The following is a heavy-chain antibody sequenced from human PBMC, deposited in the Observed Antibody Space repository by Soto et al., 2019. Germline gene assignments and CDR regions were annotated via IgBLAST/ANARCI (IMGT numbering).Heavy chain of an antibody. D-gene: IGHD1-7*01. V-gene: IGHV3-49*04. Sequence: GGSLRLSCTASGFTFGDYAMSWVRQAPGKGLEWVGFIRSKAYGGTTEYAASVKGRFTISRDDSKSIAYLQMNSLKTEDTAVYYCTRDPRYNWNYGWGLDDAFDIWGQGTMVTVSS. CDR2: IRSKAYGGTT. CDR3: TRDPRYNWNYGWGLDDAFDI. CDR1: GFTFGDYA. J-gene: IGHJ3*02.